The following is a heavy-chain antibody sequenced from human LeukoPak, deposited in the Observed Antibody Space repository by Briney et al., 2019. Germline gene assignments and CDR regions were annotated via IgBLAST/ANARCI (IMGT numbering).Heavy chain of an antibody. J-gene: IGHJ6*02. Sequence: ASVKVSCKASGYTFTSYAMNWVRQAPGQGLEWMGWISTNTGNPTYAQGFTGRFVFSLDTSVSTAYLQISSLKAEDTAVYYCARDSEYFDWLLTPQERQYYYYGMDVWGQGTTVTVSS. D-gene: IGHD3-9*01. CDR2: ISTNTGNP. V-gene: IGHV7-4-1*02. CDR3: ARDSEYFDWLLTPQERQYYYYGMDV. CDR1: GYTFTSYA.